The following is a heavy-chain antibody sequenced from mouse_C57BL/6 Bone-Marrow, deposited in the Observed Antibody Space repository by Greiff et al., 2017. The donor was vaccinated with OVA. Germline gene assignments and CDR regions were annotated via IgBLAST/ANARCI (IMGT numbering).Heavy chain of an antibody. CDR3: AREGFYYDYEEPPY. V-gene: IGHV5-4*01. CDR2: ISDGGSYT. Sequence: EVKLMESGGGLVKPGGSLKLSCAASGFTFSSYAMSWVRQTPEKRLEWVATISDGGSYTYYPDNVKGRFTISRDNAKNNLYLQMSHLKSEDTAMYYCAREGFYYDYEEPPYWGQGTTLTVSS. J-gene: IGHJ2*01. CDR1: GFTFSSYA. D-gene: IGHD2-4*01.